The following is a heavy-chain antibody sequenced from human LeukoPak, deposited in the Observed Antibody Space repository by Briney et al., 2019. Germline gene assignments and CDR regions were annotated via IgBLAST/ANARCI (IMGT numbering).Heavy chain of an antibody. J-gene: IGHJ4*02. D-gene: IGHD4-17*01. CDR3: TRMTTGHDY. CDR1: GVSFNDYY. Sequence: SETLSLTCAVSGVSFNDYYWNWVRQTPGKGLEWIGEINHSGYTNDSPSLKSRVTLSIDTSRKQFSLNMRSVTVADTGIYYCTRMTTGHDYWGQGTLVTVSS. V-gene: IGHV4-34*01. CDR2: INHSGYT.